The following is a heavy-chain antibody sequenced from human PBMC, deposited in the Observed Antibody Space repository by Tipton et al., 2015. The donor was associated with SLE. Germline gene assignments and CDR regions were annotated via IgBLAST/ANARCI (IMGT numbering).Heavy chain of an antibody. CDR1: GGSFSGYY. Sequence: LRLSCAVYGGSFSGYYWNWIRQPPGKGLEWIAEINNVESTNYNPSLKSRLTISVDTSKNQFFLRLSSVTAADTAVYFCARRRGSGYYPFDSWGQGNLVTVSS. CDR3: ARRRGSGYYPFDS. CDR2: INNVEST. J-gene: IGHJ4*02. D-gene: IGHD3-22*01. V-gene: IGHV4-34*01.